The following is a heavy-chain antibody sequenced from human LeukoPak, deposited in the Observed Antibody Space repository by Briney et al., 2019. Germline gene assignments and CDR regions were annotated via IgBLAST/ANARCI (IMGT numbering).Heavy chain of an antibody. J-gene: IGHJ4*02. CDR1: GVTFSTFA. V-gene: IGHV3-30-3*01. D-gene: IGHD1-14*01. Sequence: PGGSLRLSCAASGVTFSTFAMHWVRQAPGKGLEWLAVIPNDGSNKYYTDSVKGRFSISRDNSKNTLFLQMNSLRVEDTAVYYCAVNPSRYFDHWGQGTLVTLSS. CDR2: IPNDGSNK. CDR3: AVNPSRYFDH.